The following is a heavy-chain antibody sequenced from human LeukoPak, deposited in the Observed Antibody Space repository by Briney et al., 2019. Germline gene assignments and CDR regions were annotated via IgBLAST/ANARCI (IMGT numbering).Heavy chain of an antibody. CDR3: ASGDIVVVPAAIPKPYNWFDP. D-gene: IGHD2-2*01. Sequence: ASVKVSCKASGYTFTGYYMHWVRQAPGQGLEWMGWINPNSGGTNYAQKFQGRVTMTRDTSISTAYMELSRLRSDDTAVYYCASGDIVVVPAAIPKPYNWFDPWGQGTLVTVSS. CDR2: INPNSGGT. J-gene: IGHJ5*02. V-gene: IGHV1-2*02. CDR1: GYTFTGYY.